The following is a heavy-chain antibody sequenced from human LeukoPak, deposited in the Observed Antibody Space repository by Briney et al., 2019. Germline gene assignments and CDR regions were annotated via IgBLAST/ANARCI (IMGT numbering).Heavy chain of an antibody. CDR3: AKVSGYSSSWHRNYYYMDV. CDR2: IWYDGSNK. J-gene: IGHJ6*03. Sequence: PGGSLRLSCAASGFTFSSYGMHWVRQAPGKGLEWVAVIWYDGSNKYYADSVKGRFTISRDNSKNTLYLQMNSLRAEDTAVYYCAKVSGYSSSWHRNYYYMDVWGKGTTVTVSS. V-gene: IGHV3-33*06. CDR1: GFTFSSYG. D-gene: IGHD6-13*01.